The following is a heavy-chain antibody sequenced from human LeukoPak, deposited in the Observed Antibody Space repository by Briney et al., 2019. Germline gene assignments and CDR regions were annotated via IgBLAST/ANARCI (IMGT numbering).Heavy chain of an antibody. CDR3: ARHSSTGLIEDYFDY. V-gene: IGHV4-39*01. J-gene: IGHJ4*02. D-gene: IGHD2-21*01. Sequence: TTSETLSLTCTVSGGSISSSSYYWGWIRQPPGKRLEWIGSIYYRGSTYYNPSLKSRVTISVDTSKNQFSLKLSSVTAADTAVYYCARHSSTGLIEDYFDYWGQGTLVTVSS. CDR1: GGSISSSSYY. CDR2: IYYRGST.